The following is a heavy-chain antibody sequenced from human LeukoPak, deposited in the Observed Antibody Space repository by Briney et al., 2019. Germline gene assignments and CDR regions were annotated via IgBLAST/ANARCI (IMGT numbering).Heavy chain of an antibody. Sequence: GTSLRLSCAASGFAFSIFGMHWVRQAPGKGLEWVALIWYDGSNEHYADSVKGRFTISRDNAKNTLYLQMNSLRAEDTAVYYCARDRTNFDYWGQGTLVTVSS. CDR3: ARDRTNFDY. J-gene: IGHJ4*02. V-gene: IGHV3-33*01. CDR1: GFAFSIFG. CDR2: IWYDGSNE. D-gene: IGHD1-1*01.